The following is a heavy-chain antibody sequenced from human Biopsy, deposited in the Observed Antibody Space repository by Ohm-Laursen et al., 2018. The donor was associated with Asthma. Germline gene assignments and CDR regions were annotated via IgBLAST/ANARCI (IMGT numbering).Heavy chain of an antibody. CDR1: GFPFSTYA. J-gene: IGHJ4*02. Sequence: SLRLSCAASGFPFSTYAMSWARQAPGKGLEWVSLMSYDGSIKDYADSVKGRFTTSRDNSKNTLYLQMNSLRTEDTAVYYCAKRRGYSGHDNDYWGQGTLVIVSS. V-gene: IGHV3-30*18. CDR2: MSYDGSIK. D-gene: IGHD5-12*01. CDR3: AKRRGYSGHDNDY.